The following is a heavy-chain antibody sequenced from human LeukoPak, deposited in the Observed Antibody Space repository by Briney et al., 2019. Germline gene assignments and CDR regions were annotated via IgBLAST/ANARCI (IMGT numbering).Heavy chain of an antibody. CDR2: LYSDDNT. V-gene: IGHV3-53*01. CDR1: GFTVITND. CDR3: ARGVEPPAANTLAY. J-gene: IGHJ4*02. D-gene: IGHD2-2*01. Sequence: PGGSLRLSCAASGFTVITNDMTWVRQAPGKGLEWVSVLYSDDNTKYADSVQGRFTISRDNSKNTLYLEMNSLSPDDTAVYYCARGVEPPAANTLAYWGQGTLVAVSS.